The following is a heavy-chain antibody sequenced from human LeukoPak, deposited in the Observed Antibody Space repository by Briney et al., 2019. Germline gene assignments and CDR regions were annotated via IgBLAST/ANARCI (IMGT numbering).Heavy chain of an antibody. D-gene: IGHD5-18*01. CDR2: IYYSGST. Sequence: PSETLSLTCTVSGGSISTSTYYWGWIRQPPGKGLEWIGSIYYSGSTYYKPSLKSRITISVDTSKNQFSLKLSSVTAADTAVYYCARAGYSYGIISYFDSWGQGTLVTVSS. CDR1: GGSISTSTYY. CDR3: ARAGYSYGIISYFDS. V-gene: IGHV4-39*01. J-gene: IGHJ4*02.